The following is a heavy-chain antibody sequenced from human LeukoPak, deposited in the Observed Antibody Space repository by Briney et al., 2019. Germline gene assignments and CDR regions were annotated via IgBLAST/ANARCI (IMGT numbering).Heavy chain of an antibody. V-gene: IGHV3-53*01. Sequence: GGSLRLSCAASGFTFSSYAMSWVRQAPGKGLEWVSVIYSGGSTYYADSVKGRFTISRDNSKNTLYLQMNSLRAEDTAVYYCAGQKAEMATIEDAFDIWGQGTMVTVSS. CDR3: AGQKAEMATIEDAFDI. CDR2: IYSGGST. J-gene: IGHJ3*02. D-gene: IGHD5-24*01. CDR1: GFTFSSYA.